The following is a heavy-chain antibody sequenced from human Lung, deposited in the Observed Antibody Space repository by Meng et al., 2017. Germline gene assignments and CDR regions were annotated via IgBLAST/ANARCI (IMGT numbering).Heavy chain of an antibody. Sequence: APGPVTPSEPLSPTCPVSGGSISGSSYYWGWIRQPPGKGLEWIGSISDGGNTYYNPSLQSRVSISVDTSKNQFSLKLRSVTAADTAVYYCARVKYSSSWYLDFWGQGALVTVSS. CDR3: ARVKYSSSWYLDF. J-gene: IGHJ4*02. V-gene: IGHV4-39*07. CDR1: GGSISGSSYY. CDR2: ISDGGNT. D-gene: IGHD6-13*01.